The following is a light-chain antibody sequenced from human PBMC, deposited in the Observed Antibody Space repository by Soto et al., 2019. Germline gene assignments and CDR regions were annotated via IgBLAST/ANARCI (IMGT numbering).Light chain of an antibody. CDR3: VSFTTSRSYV. J-gene: IGLJ1*01. CDR1: GSDVGAYIF. CDR2: DII. Sequence: QSALTQPASVSGSPGQSITISCTGTGSDVGAYIFVSWYQQHPGKAPKLMIYDIINRPSGVSNRFSGSKSGNTASLTISGLQAEDEADYYCVSFTTSRSYVFGTGTKLTVL. V-gene: IGLV2-14*03.